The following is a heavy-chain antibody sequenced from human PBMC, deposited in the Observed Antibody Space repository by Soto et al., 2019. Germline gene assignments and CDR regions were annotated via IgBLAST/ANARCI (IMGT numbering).Heavy chain of an antibody. V-gene: IGHV3-43*01. CDR3: AKDTDTAMVTGYYYYGMDV. CDR1: GFTFDDYT. D-gene: IGHD5-18*01. CDR2: ISWDGGST. J-gene: IGHJ6*02. Sequence: PGGSPRLSCAASGFTFDDYTMHWVRQAPGKGLEWVSLISWDGGSTYYADSVKGRFTISRDNSKNSLYLQMNSLRTEDTALYYCAKDTDTAMVTGYYYYGMDVWGQGTTVTVSS.